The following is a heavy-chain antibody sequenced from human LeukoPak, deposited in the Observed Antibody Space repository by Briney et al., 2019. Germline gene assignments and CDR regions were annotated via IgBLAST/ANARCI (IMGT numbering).Heavy chain of an antibody. CDR1: GFTFTTYW. CDR3: ARGYVWGSYRTTVTDY. Sequence: GGSLRLSCAASGFTFTTYWMNWVRQVPGKGLEWVSYISSSGSTIYYADSVKGRFTISRDNAKNSLYLQMNSLRAEDTAVYYCARGYVWGSYRTTVTDYWGQGTLVTVSS. J-gene: IGHJ4*02. CDR2: ISSSGSTI. V-gene: IGHV3-48*04. D-gene: IGHD3-16*02.